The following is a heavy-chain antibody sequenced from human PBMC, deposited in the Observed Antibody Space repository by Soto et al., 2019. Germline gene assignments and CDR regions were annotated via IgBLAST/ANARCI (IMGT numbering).Heavy chain of an antibody. Sequence: TLSPRCAVSGGSISSGGYYWSWILHHPGKGLEWIGYIYYSGSTYYNPSLKSRVTISVDTSKNQFSLKLSSVTAADTAVYYCARGQMSSGYYYWGQGTLVTVSS. CDR1: GGSISSGGYY. D-gene: IGHD3-22*01. CDR2: IYYSGST. J-gene: IGHJ4*02. V-gene: IGHV4-31*11. CDR3: ARGQMSSGYYY.